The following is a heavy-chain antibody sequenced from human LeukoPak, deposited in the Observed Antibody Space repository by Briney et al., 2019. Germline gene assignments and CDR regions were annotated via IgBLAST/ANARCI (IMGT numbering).Heavy chain of an antibody. V-gene: IGHV3-23*01. Sequence: GGSLRLSCAASGFTFSNYAMNWARQAPGKGREWVSGISANGDTTYYVDSVMGRLTISRDNSKNSVFLQMNSLRDADTAVYYCVKDFWPARDGGGYYSPFEYWGEGTLVTVSS. D-gene: IGHD3-22*01. CDR3: VKDFWPARDGGGYYSPFEY. J-gene: IGHJ4*02. CDR2: ISANGDTT. CDR1: GFTFSNYA.